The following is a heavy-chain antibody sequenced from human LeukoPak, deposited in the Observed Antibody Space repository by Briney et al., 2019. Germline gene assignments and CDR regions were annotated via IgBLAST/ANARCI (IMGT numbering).Heavy chain of an antibody. CDR1: GYSISSGYY. CDR2: IYRSGST. CDR3: ARDSSSSYSDAFDI. Sequence: PSETLSLTCAVSGYSISSGYYWGWLRQPPGKGLEWIGSIYRSGSTYYNPSLKSRVTISVDTSKNQFSLKLSSVTAADTAVYYCARDSSSSYSDAFDIWGQGTMVTVSS. J-gene: IGHJ3*02. D-gene: IGHD6-13*01. V-gene: IGHV4-38-2*01.